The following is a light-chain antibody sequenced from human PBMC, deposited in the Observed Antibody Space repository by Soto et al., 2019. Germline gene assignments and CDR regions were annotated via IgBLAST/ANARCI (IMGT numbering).Light chain of an antibody. J-gene: IGLJ2*01. Sequence: QSALTQPRSVSGSLGQSVTISCTGTSSDVGGYDFVSWYQQYPGKAPKLIIYDVSKRPSGVPDRFSGSKSGNSASLTISGLQYEDEADYYCCSYAGSYNLGVFGGGTKLTVL. CDR2: DVS. CDR1: SSDVGGYDF. V-gene: IGLV2-11*01. CDR3: CSYAGSYNLGV.